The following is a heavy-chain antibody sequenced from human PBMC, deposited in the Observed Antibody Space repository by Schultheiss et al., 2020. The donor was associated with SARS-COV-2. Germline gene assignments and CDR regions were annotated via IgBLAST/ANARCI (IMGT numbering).Heavy chain of an antibody. CDR1: GGSVSSGSYY. CDR2: IYYSGST. V-gene: IGHV4-61*01. CDR3: ARRWLQYYFDY. J-gene: IGHJ4*02. Sequence: ETLSLTCTVSGGSVSSGSYYWSWIRQPPGKGLEWIGYIYYSGSTYYNPSLKSRVTMSVDTSKNQFSLKLSSVTAADTAVYYCARRWLQYYFDYWGQGTLVTVSS. D-gene: IGHD5-24*01.